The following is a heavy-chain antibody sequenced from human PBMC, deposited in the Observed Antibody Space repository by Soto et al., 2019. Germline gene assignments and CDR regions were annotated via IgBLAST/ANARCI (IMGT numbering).Heavy chain of an antibody. CDR2: ISGSGGST. Sequence: GLEWVSAISGSGGSTYYADSVKGRFTISRDNSKNTLYLQMNSPRAEDTAVYYCAKDHDDFWSGPPGFDYWGQGT. D-gene: IGHD3-3*01. CDR3: AKDHDDFWSGPPGFDY. J-gene: IGHJ4*02. V-gene: IGHV3-23*01.